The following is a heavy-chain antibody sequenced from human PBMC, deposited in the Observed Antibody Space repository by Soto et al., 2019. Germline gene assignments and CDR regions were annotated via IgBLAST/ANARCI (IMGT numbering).Heavy chain of an antibody. CDR2: IYYSGST. J-gene: IGHJ5*02. CDR1: GGSISSGDYY. Sequence: SETLSLTCTVSGGSISSGDYYWIWIRQPPGKGLEWIGYIYYSGSTYYNPSLKSRVTISVDTSKNQFSLKLSSVTAADTAVYYCARARRNYYYDSSGPRWFDPWGQGTLVTVSS. D-gene: IGHD3-22*01. V-gene: IGHV4-30-4*01. CDR3: ARARRNYYYDSSGPRWFDP.